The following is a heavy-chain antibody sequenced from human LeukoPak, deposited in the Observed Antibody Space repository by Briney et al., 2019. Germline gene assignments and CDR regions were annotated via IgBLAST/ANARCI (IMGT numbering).Heavy chain of an antibody. CDR2: ISAYNGNT. CDR3: ATPGPGITIFGPVRAFDI. CDR1: GYTFTSYG. J-gene: IGHJ3*02. V-gene: IGHV1-18*01. Sequence: RRASVKVSCKASGYTFTSYGISWVRQAPGQGLEWMGWISAYNGNTNYAQKLQGRVTMTTDTSTSAAYMELRSLRSDDTAVYYCATPGPGITIFGPVRAFDIWGQGTMVTVSS. D-gene: IGHD3-3*01.